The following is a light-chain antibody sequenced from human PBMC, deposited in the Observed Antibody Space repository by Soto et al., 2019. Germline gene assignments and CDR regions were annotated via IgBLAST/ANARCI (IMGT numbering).Light chain of an antibody. CDR3: QQYHSLPWT. V-gene: IGKV3-15*01. CDR2: GAS. J-gene: IGKJ1*01. CDR1: QSVSSN. Sequence: ERVMTQSPATLSVSPGERATLSCRASQSVSSNLAWYQQKPGQAPRLLIYGASTRATGIPARFSGSGSGTDFTLTISRLEPEDFAVYYCQQYHSLPWTFGQGTKVDI.